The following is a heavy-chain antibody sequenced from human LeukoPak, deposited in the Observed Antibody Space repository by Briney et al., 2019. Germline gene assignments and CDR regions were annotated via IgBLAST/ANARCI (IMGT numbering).Heavy chain of an antibody. CDR3: ARVPVIGYSGYIYYFDY. V-gene: IGHV1-69*04. CDR2: IIPILGIA. CDR1: GGTFSSYA. Sequence: GASVKVSCKASGGTFSSYAISWVRQAPGQGLEWMGRIIPILGIANYAQKFQGRVTITADKSTSTAYMELSSLRSEDTAVYYCARVPVIGYSGYIYYFDYWGQGTLVTVSS. D-gene: IGHD5-12*01. J-gene: IGHJ4*02.